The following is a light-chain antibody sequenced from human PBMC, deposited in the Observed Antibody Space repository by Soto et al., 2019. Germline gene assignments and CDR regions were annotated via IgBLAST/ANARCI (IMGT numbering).Light chain of an antibody. CDR2: EVS. Sequence: QSALTQPPSASGSPGQSVTISCTGTSSDVGGYNYVSWYQQHPGKAPKLMIYEVSKRPSGVPDRFSGSKSGNTASLTVSGLQAEDDAAYYCAAWDDSLGGSWVFGGGTKLTVL. V-gene: IGLV2-8*01. CDR3: AAWDDSLGGSWV. J-gene: IGLJ3*02. CDR1: SSDVGGYNY.